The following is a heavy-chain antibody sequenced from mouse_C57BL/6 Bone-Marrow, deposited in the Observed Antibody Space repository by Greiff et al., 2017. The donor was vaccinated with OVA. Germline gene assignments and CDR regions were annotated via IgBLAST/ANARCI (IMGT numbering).Heavy chain of an antibody. V-gene: IGHV14-2*01. CDR2: IDPEDGET. CDR3: ARAYDGYHYFDY. Sequence: EVQLQESGAELVKPGASVKLSCTASGFNIKDYYMHWVKQRTEQGLEWIGRIDPEDGETKYAPKFQDKATITADTSSNTAYLQLSSLTSEDTAVYYCARAYDGYHYFDYWGQGTTLTVSS. CDR1: GFNIKDYY. J-gene: IGHJ2*01. D-gene: IGHD2-3*01.